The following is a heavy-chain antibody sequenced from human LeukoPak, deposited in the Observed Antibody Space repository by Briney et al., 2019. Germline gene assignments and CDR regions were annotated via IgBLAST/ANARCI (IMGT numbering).Heavy chain of an antibody. V-gene: IGHV5-51*01. Sequence: GESLKISCKSSGYHFTSYWIGWVRQLPGKGLEWMGIIYPDDSDTRYSPSFQGQATISADESISTAYRHWSSLKASDTAIYYCARTYRSTPNAFDIWGQGTMVTVSS. D-gene: IGHD6-13*01. J-gene: IGHJ3*02. CDR3: ARTYRSTPNAFDI. CDR2: IYPDDSDT. CDR1: GYHFTSYW.